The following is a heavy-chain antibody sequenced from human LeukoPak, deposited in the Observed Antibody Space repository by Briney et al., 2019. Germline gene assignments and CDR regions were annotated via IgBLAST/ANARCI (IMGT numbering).Heavy chain of an antibody. CDR3: ARVGQNAFDI. J-gene: IGHJ3*02. V-gene: IGHV3-23*01. Sequence: SGGSLRLSCAASGFTFSTYAMTWVRQAPGKGLEWVSSITGSGDGTSAADSVTGRFSISRDNSKSTLYLQMSSLRAEDTAVYYCARVGQNAFDIWGQGTMVTVSS. CDR2: ITGSGDGT. CDR1: GFTFSTYA.